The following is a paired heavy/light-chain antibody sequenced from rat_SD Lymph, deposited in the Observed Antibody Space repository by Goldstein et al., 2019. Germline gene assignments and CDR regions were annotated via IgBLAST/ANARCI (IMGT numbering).Heavy chain of an antibody. D-gene: IGHD1-12*02. CDR2: MWSDGDT. CDR1: GFSLTSYH. V-gene: IGHV2-32*01. Sequence: QVQLKESGPGLVQPSQTLSLTCTVSGFSLTSYHVHWVRQPPGKGLEWMGVMWSDGDTSYNSALKSRLSISRDTSKSQVFLKMSSLQTEDTATYYCAREESDYYDGTYYADWFAYWGQGTLVTVSS. CDR3: AREESDYYDGTYYADWFAY. J-gene: IGHJ3*01.
Light chain of an antibody. V-gene: IGKV4S20*01. CDR3: QQKSSDPT. CDR2: DTS. CDR1: SSVSY. J-gene: IGKJ1*01. Sequence: ETVLTQSPTTTAASPGEKVTITCRASSSVSYMHWYQQKSGASPKLWIYDTSKLASGVPNRFSGSGSGTSYSLIISSIETEDAATYYCQQKSSDPTFGGGTKLELK.